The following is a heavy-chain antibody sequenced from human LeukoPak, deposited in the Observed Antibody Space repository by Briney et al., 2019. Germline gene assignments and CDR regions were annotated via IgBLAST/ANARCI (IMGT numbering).Heavy chain of an antibody. J-gene: IGHJ3*02. D-gene: IGHD4-17*01. CDR3: ARDDYGDYGLGAFDI. CDR2: ISSSSSYI. V-gene: IGHV3-21*01. CDR1: GFTFSSYS. Sequence: GASLTLSCAASGFTFSSYSMSWVRQPPGKGLEWVSSISSSSSYISYADSMRGRFTISRDNAQNSLYLQMNSLRAEDTAVYYCARDDYGDYGLGAFDILGQGTMVTVSS.